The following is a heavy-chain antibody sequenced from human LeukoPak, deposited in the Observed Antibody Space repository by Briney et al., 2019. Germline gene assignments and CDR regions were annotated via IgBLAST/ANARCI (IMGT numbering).Heavy chain of an antibody. Sequence: GRSLRLSCAASGFTFSSYGMHWVRQAPGKGLEWVAVISYDGSNKYYADSVKGRFTISRDNSKNTLYLQMNSLRAEDTAVYYCAKDNPLLVGTAMAAGGFDYWGQGTLVTVSS. D-gene: IGHD5-18*01. J-gene: IGHJ4*02. V-gene: IGHV3-30*18. CDR3: AKDNPLLVGTAMAAGGFDY. CDR1: GFTFSSYG. CDR2: ISYDGSNK.